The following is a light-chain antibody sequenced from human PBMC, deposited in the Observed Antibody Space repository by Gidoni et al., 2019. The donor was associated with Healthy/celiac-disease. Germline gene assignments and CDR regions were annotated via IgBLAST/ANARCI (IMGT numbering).Light chain of an antibody. V-gene: IGLV2-11*01. CDR1: SSDVGGYNY. CDR3: CSYAGSYTLV. J-gene: IGLJ2*01. Sequence: QSALTQPRSVSGSPGQSVTISCTGTSSDVGGYNYVSWYQQHPGKAPTLMIYDGSKRPSGVPDRFSGSKSGNTASLTISGLQAEDEADYYCCSYAGSYTLVFGGGTKLTVL. CDR2: DGS.